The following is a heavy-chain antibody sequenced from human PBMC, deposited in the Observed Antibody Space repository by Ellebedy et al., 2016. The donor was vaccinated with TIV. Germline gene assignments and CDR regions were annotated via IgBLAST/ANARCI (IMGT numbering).Heavy chain of an antibody. CDR1: GFTFSSYA. Sequence: GESLKISXAASGFTFSSYAMHWVRQAPGKGLEWVAVISYDGSNKYYADSVKGRFTISRDNSKNTLYLQMNSLRAEDTAVYYCASLGGLWGSEGVDYFDYWGQGTLVTVSS. V-gene: IGHV3-30-3*01. D-gene: IGHD7-27*01. J-gene: IGHJ4*02. CDR3: ASLGGLWGSEGVDYFDY. CDR2: ISYDGSNK.